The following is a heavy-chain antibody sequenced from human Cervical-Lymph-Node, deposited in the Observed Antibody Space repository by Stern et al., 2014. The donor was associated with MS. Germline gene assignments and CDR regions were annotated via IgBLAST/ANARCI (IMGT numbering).Heavy chain of an antibody. V-gene: IGHV4-59*01. CDR2: IYYSGST. CDR3: ARGATQAFDP. J-gene: IGHJ5*02. Sequence: QVQLVESGPGLVKPSETLSLTCTVSGGSISSYYWSWIRQPPGKGLEWIGYIYYSGSTNYNPSLKSRVTISVDASKNQFSLKLCSVTAADTAVYYCARGATQAFDPWGQGTLVTVSS. CDR1: GGSISSYY.